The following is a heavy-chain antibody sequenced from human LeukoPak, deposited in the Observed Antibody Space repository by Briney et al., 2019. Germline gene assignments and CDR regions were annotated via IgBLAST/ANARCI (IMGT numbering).Heavy chain of an antibody. Sequence: GESLKISCKGSGYSFTSYWIGWVRQTPGKGLEWMGIIYPGDSDTRYSPSFQGQVTISADKSISTAYLQWSSLKASDTAMYYCARGGIDFWSGYYAREFDYWGQGTLVTVSS. CDR2: IYPGDSDT. CDR1: GYSFTSYW. J-gene: IGHJ4*02. CDR3: ARGGIDFWSGYYAREFDY. V-gene: IGHV5-51*01. D-gene: IGHD3-3*01.